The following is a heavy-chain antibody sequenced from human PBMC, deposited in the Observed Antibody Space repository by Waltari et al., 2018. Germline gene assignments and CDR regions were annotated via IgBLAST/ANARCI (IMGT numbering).Heavy chain of an antibody. CDR2: IYYSGST. CDR3: ARGRSDYGDYDYYYGMDV. Sequence: QLQLQESGPGLVKPSETLSLTCTVSGGSIRSSSYYWGWIRQPPGKGLEWIGSIYYSGSTYYNPSLKSRVTISVDTSKNQFSLKLSSVTAADTAVYYCARGRSDYGDYDYYYGMDVWGQGTTVTVSS. CDR1: GGSIRSSSYY. V-gene: IGHV4-39*07. D-gene: IGHD4-17*01. J-gene: IGHJ6*02.